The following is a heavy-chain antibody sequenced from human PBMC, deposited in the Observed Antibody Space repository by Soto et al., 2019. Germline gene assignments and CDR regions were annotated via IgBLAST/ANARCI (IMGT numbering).Heavy chain of an antibody. J-gene: IGHJ4*02. Sequence: QVHLVESGGGVVQPGRSLRVSCTASEFSFNNYAVHWVRQAPGEGLEWVALISSDGNNKYYPDSVKGRFTISRDHSNNPVYLQMHSLRLDDTAVYYCATWTLPLSWSWLQSAAGKFDYWGQGTLVTVSS. CDR3: ATWTLPLSWSWLQSAAGKFDY. V-gene: IGHV3-30-3*01. CDR2: ISSDGNNK. D-gene: IGHD3-10*01. CDR1: EFSFNNYA.